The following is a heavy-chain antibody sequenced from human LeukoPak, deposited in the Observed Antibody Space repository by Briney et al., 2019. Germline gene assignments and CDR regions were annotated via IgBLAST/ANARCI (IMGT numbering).Heavy chain of an antibody. V-gene: IGHV3-33*06. CDR3: AKDYSMVRGVTLDY. CDR1: GFTFSSYG. J-gene: IGHJ4*02. D-gene: IGHD3-10*01. CDR2: IWYDGSNK. Sequence: PGGSLRLSCAASGFTFSSYGMHWVCQAPGKGLEWVAVIWYDGSNKYYADSVKGRFTISRDNSKNTLYLQMNSLRAEDTAVYYCAKDYSMVRGVTLDYWGQGTLVTVSS.